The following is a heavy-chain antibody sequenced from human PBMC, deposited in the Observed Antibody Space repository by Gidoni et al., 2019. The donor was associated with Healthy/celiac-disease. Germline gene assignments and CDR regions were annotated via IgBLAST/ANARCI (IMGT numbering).Heavy chain of an antibody. Sequence: EVQLLESGGGLVQPGGSLRLSCAASGFTFSSYAMSWVRQAPGKGLEWVSAISGSGGSTYYADSVKGRFTISRDNSKNTLYRQMNSLRAEDTAVYYCAKAKGSGYSSGWYYWGQGTLVTVSS. V-gene: IGHV3-23*01. CDR3: AKAKGSGYSSGWYY. CDR2: ISGSGGST. CDR1: GFTFSSYA. J-gene: IGHJ4*02. D-gene: IGHD6-19*01.